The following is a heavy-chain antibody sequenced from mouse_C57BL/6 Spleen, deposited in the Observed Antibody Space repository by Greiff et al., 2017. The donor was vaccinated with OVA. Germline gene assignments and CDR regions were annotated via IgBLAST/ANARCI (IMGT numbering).Heavy chain of an antibody. CDR1: GFTFSSYA. J-gene: IGHJ2*01. D-gene: IGHD2-4*01. Sequence: EVQGVESGGGLVKPGGSLKLSCAASGFTFSSYAMSWVRQTPEKRLEWVATISDGGSYTYYPDNVKGRFTISRDNAKNNLYLQMSHLKSEDTAMYYCARDHDFFDYWGQGTTLTVSS. V-gene: IGHV5-4*01. CDR2: ISDGGSYT. CDR3: ARDHDFFDY.